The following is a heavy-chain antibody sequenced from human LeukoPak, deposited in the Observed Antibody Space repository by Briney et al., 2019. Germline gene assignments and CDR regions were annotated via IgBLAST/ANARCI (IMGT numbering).Heavy chain of an antibody. J-gene: IGHJ4*02. D-gene: IGHD6-19*01. V-gene: IGHV3-23*01. Sequence: PGGSLRLSCAASGFTFSSYAMNWVRQAPGKGLEGVSAISGSGGTSFYADSVKGRFTISRDNSKNTLYLQMNSLRAEDTAIYYCAREMADSSSTYFDYWGQGTLVTVSS. CDR1: GFTFSSYA. CDR3: AREMADSSSTYFDY. CDR2: ISGSGGTS.